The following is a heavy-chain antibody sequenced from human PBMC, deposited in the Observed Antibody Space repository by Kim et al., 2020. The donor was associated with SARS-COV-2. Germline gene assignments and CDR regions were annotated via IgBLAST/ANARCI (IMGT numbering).Heavy chain of an antibody. CDR3: AKEKDSNGLIDY. D-gene: IGHD2-15*01. V-gene: IGHV3-23*03. CDR1: GFTFNNYA. CDR2: IYSGGSST. Sequence: GGSLRLSCAASGFTFNNYAMSWVRQAPGKGLEWVSVIYSGGSSTYYADSVKGRFTISRDNSKNTLYLQMNSLRAEDTAVYYCAKEKDSNGLIDYWGQGTLVTVSS. J-gene: IGHJ4*02.